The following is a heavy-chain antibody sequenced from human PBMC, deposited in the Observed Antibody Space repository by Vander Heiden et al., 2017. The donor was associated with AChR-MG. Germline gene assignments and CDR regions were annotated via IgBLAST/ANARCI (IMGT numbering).Heavy chain of an antibody. CDR3: ARQRRYCSGGSCYWFDP. CDR2: INPNSGGT. J-gene: IGHJ5*02. Sequence: QVPLVQSGAEVTKPGASVKVSCKPSGYPFTASYMHWVRKAPGQGLGWMGWINPNSGGTNYAKKFQGWVTMTRDTSISTAYMELSRLRSDDTAVYYCARQRRYCSGGSCYWFDPWGQGTLVTVSS. V-gene: IGHV1-2*04. D-gene: IGHD2-15*01. CDR1: GYPFTASY.